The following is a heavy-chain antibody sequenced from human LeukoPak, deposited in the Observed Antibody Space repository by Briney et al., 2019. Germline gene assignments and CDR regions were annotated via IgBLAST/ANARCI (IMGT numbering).Heavy chain of an antibody. D-gene: IGHD6-13*01. V-gene: IGHV3-64*01. Sequence: GGSLRLSCAASGVTFSSYAMHWGRQAPGPGLEYVSAISSNGGSTYYANSVKGRFTTSRDNSKNTLYLQMGSLRAEDMAVYYCARGAKSSSWYYFDYWGQGTLVTVSS. CDR2: ISSNGGST. J-gene: IGHJ4*02. CDR1: GVTFSSYA. CDR3: ARGAKSSSWYYFDY.